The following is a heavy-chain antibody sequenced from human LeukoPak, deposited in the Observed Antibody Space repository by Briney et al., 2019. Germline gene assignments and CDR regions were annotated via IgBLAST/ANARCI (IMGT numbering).Heavy chain of an antibody. CDR2: IKQDGSEK. Sequence: PGGSLRLSCAASGFTFSSYWMSWVRQAPGKGLEWVANIKQDGSEKYYVDSVKGRFTISRDNAKNSLYLQMNSLRAEDTALYYCAKDYSSSWYGFDYWGQGTLVTVSS. CDR1: GFTFSSYW. CDR3: AKDYSSSWYGFDY. D-gene: IGHD6-13*01. J-gene: IGHJ4*02. V-gene: IGHV3-7*03.